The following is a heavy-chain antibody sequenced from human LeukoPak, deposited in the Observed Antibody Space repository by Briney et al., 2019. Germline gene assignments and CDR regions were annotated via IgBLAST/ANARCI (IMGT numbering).Heavy chain of an antibody. D-gene: IGHD6-13*01. J-gene: IGHJ4*02. Sequence: GASVKVSCKASGYTFTGDYMHWVRQAPGHGLEWMVWINPNSGGTNYARKFQGRVTMTRDTSINTAYMELSRLRSDDTAVYYCARPVSGDGTAAAQFEHWGQGTLVTVSS. V-gene: IGHV1-2*02. CDR3: ARPVSGDGTAAAQFEH. CDR2: INPNSGGT. CDR1: GYTFTGDY.